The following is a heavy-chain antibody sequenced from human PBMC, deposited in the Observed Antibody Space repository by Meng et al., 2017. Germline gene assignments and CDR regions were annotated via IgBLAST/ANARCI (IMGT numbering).Heavy chain of an antibody. CDR3: ARIGDWGSTRYFDY. D-gene: IGHD7-27*01. Sequence: VQLQASGLGLVKPSGTLSLPWAVSGGSISSSNWWSWVRQPPGKGLEWIGEIYHSGSTNYNPSLKSRVTISVDKSKNQFSLKLSSVTAADTAVYYCARIGDWGSTRYFDYWGQGTLVTVSS. CDR1: GGSISSSNW. CDR2: IYHSGST. J-gene: IGHJ4*02. V-gene: IGHV4-4*02.